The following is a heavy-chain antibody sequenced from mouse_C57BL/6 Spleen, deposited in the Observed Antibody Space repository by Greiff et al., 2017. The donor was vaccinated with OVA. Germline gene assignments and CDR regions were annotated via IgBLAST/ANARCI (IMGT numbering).Heavy chain of an antibody. CDR1: GYTFTDYY. Sequence: EVQLQQSGPELVKPGASVKISCKASGYTFTDYYMNWVKQSHGKSLEWIGDINPNNGGTSYNQKFKGKATLTVDKSSSTAYMELRSLTSEDSAVYYCARGEWLRRGPFDYWGQGTTLTVSS. J-gene: IGHJ2*01. CDR2: INPNNGGT. CDR3: ARGEWLRRGPFDY. D-gene: IGHD2-2*01. V-gene: IGHV1-26*01.